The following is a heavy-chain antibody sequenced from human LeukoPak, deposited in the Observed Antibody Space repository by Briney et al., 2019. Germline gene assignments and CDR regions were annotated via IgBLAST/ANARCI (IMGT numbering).Heavy chain of an antibody. J-gene: IGHJ6*02. CDR2: ISYDGSNK. CDR3: ARVSGYCSSTSCYGNYYYGMDV. CDR1: GFTFSTYA. V-gene: IGHV3-30*04. Sequence: PGRSLRLSCAASGFTFSTYAMHWVRQAPDKGLEWVAVISYDGSNKYYADSVKGRFTISRDNSKNTLYLQMNSLRAEDTAVYYCARVSGYCSSTSCYGNYYYGMDVWGQGTTVTVSS. D-gene: IGHD2-2*03.